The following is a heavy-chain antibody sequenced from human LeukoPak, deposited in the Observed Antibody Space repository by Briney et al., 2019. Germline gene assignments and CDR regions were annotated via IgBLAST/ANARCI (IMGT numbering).Heavy chain of an antibody. V-gene: IGHV3-21*01. CDR2: ISSSSSYI. CDR3: ARDRYDYVWGSYPTGGDY. J-gene: IGHJ4*02. D-gene: IGHD3-16*02. CDR1: GFTFSSYS. Sequence: PGGSLRLSCAASGFTFSSYSMNWVRQAPGKGLEWVSSISSSSSYIYYADSVKGRFTISRDNAKNSLYLQMNSLRAEDTAVYYCARDRYDYVWGSYPTGGDYWGQGTLVTVSS.